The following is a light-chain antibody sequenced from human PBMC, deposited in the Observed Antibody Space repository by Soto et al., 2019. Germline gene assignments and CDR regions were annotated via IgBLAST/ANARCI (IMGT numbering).Light chain of an antibody. CDR2: GAS. V-gene: IGKV1-39*01. CDR1: QSISSW. J-gene: IGKJ1*01. CDR3: QETYNSPLT. Sequence: DIQMTQSPSTLSASVGDRVTITCRASQSISSWLAWYQQKPGKAPKLLIYGASSLQSGVPSRFSGSGSGTDFTLTINSLQPEDFAVYYCQETYNSPLTFGQGTKVDIK.